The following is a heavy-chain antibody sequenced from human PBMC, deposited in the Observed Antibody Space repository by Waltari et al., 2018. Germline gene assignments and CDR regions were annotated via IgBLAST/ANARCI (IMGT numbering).Heavy chain of an antibody. Sequence: QVQLVQSGAEVKKPGASVKVSCKASGYTFTSYDINWVRQATGQGLEWMGWMNPNSGNTGYAQKFQGRVTITRNTSISTAYMELSSLRSEDTAVYYCARGRRSGEWFRGHLGRYYMDVWGKGTTVTVSS. V-gene: IGHV1-8*03. J-gene: IGHJ6*03. D-gene: IGHD3-10*01. CDR2: MNPNSGNT. CDR3: ARGRRSGEWFRGHLGRYYMDV. CDR1: GYTFTSYD.